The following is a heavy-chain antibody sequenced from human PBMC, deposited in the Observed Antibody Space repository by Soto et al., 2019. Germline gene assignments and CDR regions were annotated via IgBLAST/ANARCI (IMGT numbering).Heavy chain of an antibody. D-gene: IGHD5-18*01. J-gene: IGHJ6*02. CDR2: IYYSGST. CDR3: ARRTLDTAMVTGYYGMDV. CDR1: GGSISSSSYY. V-gene: IGHV4-39*01. Sequence: SXTLSLTCTVSGGSISSSSYYWCWIRQPPGKGLEWIGSIYYSGSTYYNPSLKSRVTISVDTSKNQFSLKLSSVTAADTAVYYCARRTLDTAMVTGYYGMDVWGQGTTVTSP.